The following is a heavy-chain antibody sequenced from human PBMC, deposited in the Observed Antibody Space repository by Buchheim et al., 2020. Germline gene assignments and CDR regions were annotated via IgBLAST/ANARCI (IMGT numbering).Heavy chain of an antibody. CDR1: GFDFSTYD. CDR3: AKDFASGSSDY. V-gene: IGHV3-30*18. D-gene: IGHD3-10*01. J-gene: IGHJ4*02. Sequence: QAQLVESGGGVVQPGRSLRLSCVASGFDFSTYDVHWVRQVPGKGLEWVAVISFDGDNMNYADSVKGRVTISRDNSKNTLFLQMNSLRAEDTAVYYCAKDFASGSSDYWGQGIL. CDR2: ISFDGDNM.